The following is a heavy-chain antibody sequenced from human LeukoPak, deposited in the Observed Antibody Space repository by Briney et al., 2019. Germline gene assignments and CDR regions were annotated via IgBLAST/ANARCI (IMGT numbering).Heavy chain of an antibody. V-gene: IGHV3-9*01. CDR1: GFTFDDYA. CDR3: ARDWGHYDH. CDR2: ISWNSKNI. J-gene: IGHJ4*02. Sequence: GGSLRLSCAASGFTFDDYAMFWVRQAPGKGLEWVSGISWNSKNIGYAASVKGRFTISRDNAKNSLFLQMNSLRAEDTAVYYCARDWGHYDHWGQGTLVTVSS. D-gene: IGHD7-27*01.